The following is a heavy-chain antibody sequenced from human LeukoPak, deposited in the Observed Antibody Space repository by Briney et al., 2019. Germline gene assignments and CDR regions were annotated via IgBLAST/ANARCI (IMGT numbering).Heavy chain of an antibody. Sequence: GGSLRLSCAASGFAFSSYSMNWVRQAPGKGLEWISHIASSSSSIYYADSVNGRFTISRDNAKNSLYLQMNSLRAEDTAVYYCARVSTSMAPWGQGTLVTVSS. D-gene: IGHD5-18*01. CDR1: GFAFSSYS. CDR2: IASSSSSI. V-gene: IGHV3-48*01. CDR3: ARVSTSMAP. J-gene: IGHJ5*02.